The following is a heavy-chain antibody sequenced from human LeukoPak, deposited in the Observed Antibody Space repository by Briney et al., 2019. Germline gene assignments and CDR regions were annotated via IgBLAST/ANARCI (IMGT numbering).Heavy chain of an antibody. CDR1: GYTFTGYY. V-gene: IGHV1-2*02. D-gene: IGHD3-16*01. J-gene: IGHJ4*02. CDR2: INPNSGGT. CDR3: ARDKGGKQMGEPDY. Sequence: ASVRVSCKASGYTFTGYYMHWVRQAPGQGLEWMGWINPNSGGTNYAQKFQGRVTMTRDTSISTAYMELSRLRSDDTAVYYCARDKGGKQMGEPDYWGQGTLVTVSS.